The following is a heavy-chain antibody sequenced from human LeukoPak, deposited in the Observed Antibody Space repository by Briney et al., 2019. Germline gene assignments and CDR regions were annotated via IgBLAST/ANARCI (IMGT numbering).Heavy chain of an antibody. CDR2: INPNSGGT. D-gene: IGHD6-13*01. Sequence: GASVKVSCKASGYTFTGYYMHWVRQAPGQGLEWMGRINPNSGGTNYAQKFQGRVTMTRDTSISTAYMELSRLRSDDTAVYYCARDGGSYSSSWYYFDYWGQGTLVTVSS. J-gene: IGHJ4*02. CDR3: ARDGGSYSSSWYYFDY. V-gene: IGHV1-2*06. CDR1: GYTFTGYY.